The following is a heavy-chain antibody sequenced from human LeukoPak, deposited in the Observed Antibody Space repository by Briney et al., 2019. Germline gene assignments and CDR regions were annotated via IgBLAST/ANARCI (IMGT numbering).Heavy chain of an antibody. V-gene: IGHV4-59*08. CDR2: IYYSGST. Sequence: SETLSLTCTVSGGSISSYYWSWIRQPPGKGLEGIGYIYYSGSTNYNPSLKSRVTISVDTSKTQFSLKLSSVTAADTAVYYCASNHYDSSGYYHWGQGTLVTVSS. D-gene: IGHD3-22*01. J-gene: IGHJ5*02. CDR1: GGSISSYY. CDR3: ASNHYDSSGYYH.